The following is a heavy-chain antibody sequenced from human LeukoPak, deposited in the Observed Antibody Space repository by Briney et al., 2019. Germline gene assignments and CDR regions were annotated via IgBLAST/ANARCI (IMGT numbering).Heavy chain of an antibody. V-gene: IGHV4-4*07. Sequence: AETLSLTCSVWGGSISSYYGIWMRRPAGKGREGIGCFYTRGSTHYNPSLEGRVTMSVDMCKKQVSLSVSSVSVGGDGGYYCARAVAAGTPGWSDPWGQGTLVTVSS. CDR1: GGSISSYY. CDR3: ARAVAAGTPGWSDP. D-gene: IGHD6-25*01. J-gene: IGHJ5*02. CDR2: FYTRGST.